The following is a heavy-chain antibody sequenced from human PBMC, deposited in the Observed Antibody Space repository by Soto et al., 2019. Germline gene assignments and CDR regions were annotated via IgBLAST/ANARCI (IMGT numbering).Heavy chain of an antibody. D-gene: IGHD2-2*01. V-gene: IGHV4-34*01. J-gene: IGHJ6*02. Sequence: SETLSLTCTVSGDSMSSFTYWSWIRQPPGKGLEWIGEINHSGSTNYNPSLKSRVTISVDTSKNQFSLKLSSVTAADTAVYYCARDRVVPAAYYYYGMDVWGQGTTVTVSS. CDR2: INHSGST. CDR3: ARDRVVPAAYYYYGMDV. CDR1: GDSMSSFTY.